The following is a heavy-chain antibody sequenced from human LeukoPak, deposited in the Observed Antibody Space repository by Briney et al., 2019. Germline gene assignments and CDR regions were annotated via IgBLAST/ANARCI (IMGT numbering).Heavy chain of an antibody. Sequence: GGSLRLSCAASGFTFSSYAMHWVRQAPGKGLEWVAVISYDGSNKYYADSVKGRFTISRDNSKNTLYLQMNSLRTEDTAVYYCARDYPSTSSADACDIWRQGTMVTVSS. D-gene: IGHD6-13*01. CDR3: ARDYPSTSSADACDI. CDR1: GFTFSSYA. V-gene: IGHV3-30-3*01. J-gene: IGHJ3*02. CDR2: ISYDGSNK.